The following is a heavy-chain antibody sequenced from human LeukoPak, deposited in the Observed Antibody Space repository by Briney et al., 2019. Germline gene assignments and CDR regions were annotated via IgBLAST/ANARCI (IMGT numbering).Heavy chain of an antibody. J-gene: IGHJ5*02. V-gene: IGHV4-4*02. Sequence: SETLSLTCTVSGVSISSSNWWSWVRQPPGKGLEWIGEIYHSGSTNYNPSLKSRVTISVDKSKNQFSLKVTSVTASDTAMYYCVRDHVSPGLSNWFDPWGQGTLVTVSS. CDR1: GVSISSSNW. D-gene: IGHD3-16*01. CDR3: VRDHVSPGLSNWFDP. CDR2: IYHSGST.